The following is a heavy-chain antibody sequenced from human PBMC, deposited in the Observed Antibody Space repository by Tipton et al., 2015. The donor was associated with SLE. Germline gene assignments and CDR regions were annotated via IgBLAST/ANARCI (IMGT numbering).Heavy chain of an antibody. CDR1: GASIKSGSYF. Sequence: TLSLTCTVSGASIKSGSYFWTWIRQPAGKGLEWIGRMFSRGDTNYNPSLKSQLTMSVDTSKNQFSLTVNSVTAADTAVYYCARVGVITPDAFDIWGEGTMVTVSS. D-gene: IGHD2-8*01. CDR2: MFSRGDT. J-gene: IGHJ3*02. CDR3: ARVGVITPDAFDI. V-gene: IGHV4-61*02.